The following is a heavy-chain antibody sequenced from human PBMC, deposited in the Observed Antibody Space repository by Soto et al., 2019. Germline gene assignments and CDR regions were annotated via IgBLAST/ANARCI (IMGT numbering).Heavy chain of an antibody. CDR2: LSDDGTTT. CDR3: Y. V-gene: IGHV3-74*01. Sequence: VGSRRLSCVVSGFTFSMYWMHWVRQVPWQSPFWVSRLSDDGTTTNYADSVRGRFTISRDNSKNTLYLQMNNLKPEDTAYFSLYWGQGTPVTDSS. D-gene: IGHD2-8*01. J-gene: IGHJ4*02. CDR1: GFTFSMYW.